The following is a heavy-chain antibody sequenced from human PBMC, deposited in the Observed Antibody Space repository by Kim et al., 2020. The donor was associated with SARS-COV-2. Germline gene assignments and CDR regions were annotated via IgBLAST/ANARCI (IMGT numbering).Heavy chain of an antibody. CDR1: GYTFTSYD. V-gene: IGHV1-8*01. Sequence: ASVKVSCKASGYTFTSYDINWVRQATGQGLEWMGWMNPNSGNTGYAQKFQGRVTMTRNTSISTAYMELSSLRSEDTAVYYCARGGWGYSYGWTNYYYYYGMDVWGQGTTVTVSS. CDR3: ARGGWGYSYGWTNYYYYYGMDV. J-gene: IGHJ6*02. CDR2: MNPNSGNT. D-gene: IGHD5-18*01.